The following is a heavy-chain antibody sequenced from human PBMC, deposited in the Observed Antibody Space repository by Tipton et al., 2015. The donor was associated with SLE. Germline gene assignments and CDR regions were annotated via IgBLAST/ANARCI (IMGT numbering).Heavy chain of an antibody. CDR3: ARHDYDDNGYYMHYFDY. V-gene: IGHV4-38-2*01. Sequence: GLVKPSETLSLSCGVSGFSISSGYYWGWIRQPPGKGLEWIGSIYQSGNTYYNPSLKSRISMSIDTFKNQVFLRLSSVTAADTAVYYCARHDYDDNGYYMHYFDYWGQGTLVTVSS. CDR2: IYQSGNT. D-gene: IGHD3-22*01. J-gene: IGHJ4*02. CDR1: GFSISSGYY.